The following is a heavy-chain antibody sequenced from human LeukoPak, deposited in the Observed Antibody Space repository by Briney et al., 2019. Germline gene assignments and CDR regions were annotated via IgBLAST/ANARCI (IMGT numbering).Heavy chain of an antibody. CDR3: ARGALRQSGDAFDI. Sequence: PSETLSLTCTVSGGSISSSSYYWGWIRQPPGKGLEWIGSIYYSGSTYYNPSLKSRVTISVDTSKNQFSLKLSSVTAADTAVYYCARGALRQSGDAFDIWGQGTMVTVSS. J-gene: IGHJ3*02. D-gene: IGHD3-10*01. CDR2: IYYSGST. CDR1: GGSISSSSYY. V-gene: IGHV4-39*07.